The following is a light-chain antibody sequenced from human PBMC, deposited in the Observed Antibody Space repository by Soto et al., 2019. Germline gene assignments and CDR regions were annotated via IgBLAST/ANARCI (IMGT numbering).Light chain of an antibody. CDR1: QTISSW. Sequence: DIQMTQSPSTLSASVGYRVTITCRASQTISSWWAWYKQKQGKAPKLLIYKASSLESGVPSRFSGSGSGTEFTLTISSLQPDDFATYYCQHSNSYPVTFGQGTKVDIK. V-gene: IGKV1-5*03. CDR2: KAS. J-gene: IGKJ1*01. CDR3: QHSNSYPVT.